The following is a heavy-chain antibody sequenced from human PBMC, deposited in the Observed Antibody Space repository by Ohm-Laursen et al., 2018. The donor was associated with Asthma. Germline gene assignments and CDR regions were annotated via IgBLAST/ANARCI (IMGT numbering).Heavy chain of an antibody. CDR2: IYYSGST. V-gene: IGHV4-31*03. Sequence: TLSLTCTVSGGSISSGGYYWSWIRQHPGKGLEWIGYIYYSGSTYYNPSLKSRVTISVDTSKNQFSLKLSSVTAADTAVYYCARDLLGYCSSTSCYYYGMDVWGQGTTVTASS. J-gene: IGHJ6*02. CDR1: GGSISSGGYY. CDR3: ARDLLGYCSSTSCYYYGMDV. D-gene: IGHD2-2*01.